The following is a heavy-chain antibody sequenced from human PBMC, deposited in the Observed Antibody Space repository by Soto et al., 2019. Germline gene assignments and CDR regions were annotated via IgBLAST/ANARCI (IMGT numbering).Heavy chain of an antibody. V-gene: IGHV4-59*01. Sequence: SETLSLTCTVSGGSISSYYWSWIRQPPGKGLEWIGYIYYSGTTNYNPSLKSRVTISVDTSTNQFSLKLSSVTAADTAIYYCARGAYKCYYYGMDVWGQGTTVTVSS. CDR2: IYYSGTT. CDR1: GGSISSYY. D-gene: IGHD1-1*01. J-gene: IGHJ6*02. CDR3: ARGAYKCYYYGMDV.